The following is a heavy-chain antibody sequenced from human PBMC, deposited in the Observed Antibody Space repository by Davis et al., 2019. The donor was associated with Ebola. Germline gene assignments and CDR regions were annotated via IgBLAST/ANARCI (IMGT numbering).Heavy chain of an antibody. CDR2: IIPIFGVA. Sequence: SVKVSCKASGGTFSSYGISWVRQAPGQGLEWMGGIIPIFGVANYAQKFQGRVTITADKSTTTAYMEVSSLGSDDTAVYFCARASPPEYNVWSRNPHYHYFPMDVWGQGTTVTVSS. CDR3: ARASPPEYNVWSRNPHYHYFPMDV. CDR1: GGTFSSYG. D-gene: IGHD3-10*02. J-gene: IGHJ6*02. V-gene: IGHV1-69*10.